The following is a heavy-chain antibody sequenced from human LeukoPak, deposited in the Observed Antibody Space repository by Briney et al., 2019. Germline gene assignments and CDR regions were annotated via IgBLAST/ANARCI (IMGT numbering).Heavy chain of an antibody. J-gene: IGHJ4*02. CDR2: INTDGSST. CDR1: GFTFRNFW. V-gene: IGHV3-74*01. CDR3: ARDSAYCGGDCYSFDY. Sequence: RGSLRLSCAASGFTFRNFWMHWVRQAPGKGLVWVSRINTDGSSTNYADSVKGRFTISRDNAKNTLYLQMNSLRGEDTAVYYCARDSAYCGGDCYSFDYWGQGTLVTVSS. D-gene: IGHD2-21*02.